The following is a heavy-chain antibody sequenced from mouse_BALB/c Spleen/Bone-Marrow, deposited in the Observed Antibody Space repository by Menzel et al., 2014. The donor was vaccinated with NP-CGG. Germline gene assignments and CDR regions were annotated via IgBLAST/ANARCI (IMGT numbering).Heavy chain of an antibody. CDR3: ARKKYGNYAMDY. J-gene: IGHJ4*01. V-gene: IGHV2-6*02. D-gene: IGHD2-10*02. CDR1: GFSLTSYD. CDR2: IWSDGSA. Sequence: VQLQQSGPGLVSPSQRAPITCTVSGFSLTSYDLHWVRQPPGKGLEWLVVIWSDGSATYNSVLKSRLSISKDNSKSHVFFKINSLQTDDTAMYYCARKKYGNYAMDYWGQGASVTASS.